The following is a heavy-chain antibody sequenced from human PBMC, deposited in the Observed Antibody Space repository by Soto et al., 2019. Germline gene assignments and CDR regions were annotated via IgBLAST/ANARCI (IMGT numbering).Heavy chain of an antibody. Sequence: SETLSLTCTVSGGSISSGGYYWSWIRQHPGKGLEWIGYIYYSGSTYYNPSLKSRVTISVDTSKNQFSLKLSSVTAADTAVYYCARVSRAMWLTDYWGQGTLVTVSS. V-gene: IGHV4-31*03. D-gene: IGHD6-19*01. J-gene: IGHJ4*02. CDR3: ARVSRAMWLTDY. CDR2: IYYSGST. CDR1: GGSISSGGYY.